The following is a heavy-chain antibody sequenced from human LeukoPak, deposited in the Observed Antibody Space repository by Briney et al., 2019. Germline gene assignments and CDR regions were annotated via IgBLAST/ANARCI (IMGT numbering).Heavy chain of an antibody. CDR2: IDKSGSPR. Sequence: GGSLRLSCAASGFTFSDYYMIWIRQAPGKGLECVSYIDKSGSPRYYADSVKGRFTISRDNSKNTLYLQMNSLRAEDTAVYYCAKGDFWSGYWDWGQGTLVTVSS. V-gene: IGHV3-11*04. J-gene: IGHJ4*02. D-gene: IGHD3-3*01. CDR1: GFTFSDYY. CDR3: AKGDFWSGYWD.